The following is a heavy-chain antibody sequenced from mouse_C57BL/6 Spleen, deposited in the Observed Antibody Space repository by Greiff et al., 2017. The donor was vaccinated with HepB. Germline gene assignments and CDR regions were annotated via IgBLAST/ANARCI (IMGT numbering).Heavy chain of an antibody. CDR2: INPNNGGT. Sequence: EVQLQQSGPELVKPGASVKISCKASGYTFTDYYMNWVKQSHGKSLEWIGDINPNNGGTSYNQKFKGKATLTVDKSSSTAYMELRSLTAEDSAVYYWARGGGRAMDYWGQGTSVTVSS. D-gene: IGHD3-3*01. CDR3: ARGGGRAMDY. V-gene: IGHV1-26*01. J-gene: IGHJ4*01. CDR1: GYTFTDYY.